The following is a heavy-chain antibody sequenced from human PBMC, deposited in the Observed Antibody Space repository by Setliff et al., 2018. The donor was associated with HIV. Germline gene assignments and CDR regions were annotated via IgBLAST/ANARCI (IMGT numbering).Heavy chain of an antibody. CDR3: AKDLDIVVVPAAPDAFDI. J-gene: IGHJ3*02. CDR1: GFTFSSYE. CDR2: ISSSGSTI. V-gene: IGHV3-48*03. D-gene: IGHD2-2*03. Sequence: GGSLRLSCAASGFTFSSYEMNWVRQAPGKGLEWLSYISSSGSTIYYADSVKGRFTVSRDNAKNSPYLQMNSLRSEDTAVYYCAKDLDIVVVPAAPDAFDIWGQGTRSPSPQ.